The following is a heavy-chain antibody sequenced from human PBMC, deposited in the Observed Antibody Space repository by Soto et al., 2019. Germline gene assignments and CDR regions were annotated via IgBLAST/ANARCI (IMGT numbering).Heavy chain of an antibody. Sequence: HPGGSLRLSCAASGFTFSSYAMSWVRQAPGKGLEWVSAISGSGGSTYYADSVKGRFTISRDNSKNTLYLQMNSLRAEDTAVYYCAIHSIAAGGLGYWGQGTLVTVSS. D-gene: IGHD6-13*01. CDR2: ISGSGGST. J-gene: IGHJ4*02. CDR1: GFTFSSYA. V-gene: IGHV3-23*01. CDR3: AIHSIAAGGLGY.